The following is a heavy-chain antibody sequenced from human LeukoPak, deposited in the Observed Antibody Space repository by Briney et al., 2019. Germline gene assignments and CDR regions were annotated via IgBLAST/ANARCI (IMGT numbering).Heavy chain of an antibody. CDR3: AKDKGAHVWATWDY. D-gene: IGHD5-12*01. CDR1: GFILSSYA. Sequence: GGSLRLSCAASGFILSSYAMSWVRQAPGKGLEWVSAISGSGGSTYYADSVKGRFTISRDNSKNTLYLQMNSLRAEDTAVYYCAKDKGAHVWATWDYWGQGTLVTVSS. J-gene: IGHJ4*02. CDR2: ISGSGGST. V-gene: IGHV3-23*01.